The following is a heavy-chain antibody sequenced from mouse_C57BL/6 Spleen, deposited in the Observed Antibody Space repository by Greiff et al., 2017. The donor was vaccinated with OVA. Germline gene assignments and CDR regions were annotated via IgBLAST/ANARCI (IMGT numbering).Heavy chain of an antibody. CDR2: ISSGGSST. CDR1: GFTFSSYG. J-gene: IGHJ2*01. CDR3: ASSLNGEAYFDY. V-gene: IGHV5-6*01. Sequence: EVHLVESGGDLVKPGGSLTLSCAASGFTFSSYGMSWVRQTPDKRLEWVATISSGGSSTYYTESVKGRFTISRDNAKTPLILQMSSLKSEDTAMYYCASSLNGEAYFDYWGQGTTLTVSS.